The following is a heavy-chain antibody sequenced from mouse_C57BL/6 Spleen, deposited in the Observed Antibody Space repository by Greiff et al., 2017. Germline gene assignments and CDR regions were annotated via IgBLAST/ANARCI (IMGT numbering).Heavy chain of an antibody. V-gene: IGHV1-82*01. J-gene: IGHJ4*01. CDR2: IYPGDGDT. D-gene: IGHD1-1*01. Sequence: VQLQQSGPELVKPGASVKISCKASGYAFSSSWMNWVKQRPGQGLEWIGRIYPGDGDTNYNGKFKGKATLTADKSSSTAYMQLSSLTSEDSAVYVCEGSVVAPYAMDCWGQGTSVTGSS. CDR1: GYAFSSSW. CDR3: EGSVVAPYAMDC.